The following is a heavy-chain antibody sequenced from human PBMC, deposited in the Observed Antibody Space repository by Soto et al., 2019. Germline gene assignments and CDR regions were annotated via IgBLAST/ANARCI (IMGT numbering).Heavy chain of an antibody. CDR3: ARNMDYYYGRGSGNGHGV. CDR2: INPKFGDT. D-gene: IGHD3-10*02. V-gene: IGHV1-2*02. J-gene: IGHJ6*02. CDR1: GYTFTAYY. Sequence: QVQLVQSGAEVKEPGDSVRVSCEASGYTFTAYYIHWVRRAPGQGLEWMGWINPKFGDTTYAQDFQGRVSMTRDMSISTVYMELSRLTSDDTAIYYCARNMDYYYGRGSGNGHGVCGQGTKVTVFS.